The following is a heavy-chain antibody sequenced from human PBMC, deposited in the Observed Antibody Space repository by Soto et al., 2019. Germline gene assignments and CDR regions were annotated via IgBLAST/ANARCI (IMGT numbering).Heavy chain of an antibody. D-gene: IGHD6-13*01. CDR3: ARDRSRSSWFDY. V-gene: IGHV1-3*01. J-gene: IGHJ4*02. Sequence: KFQGRVTITRDTSASTAYMELSSLRSEDTAVYYCARDRSRSSWFDYWGQGTLVTVSS.